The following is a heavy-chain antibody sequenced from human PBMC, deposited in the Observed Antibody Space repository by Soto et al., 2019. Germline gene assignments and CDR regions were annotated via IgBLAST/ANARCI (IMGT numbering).Heavy chain of an antibody. CDR2: ISYDGSNK. J-gene: IGHJ6*02. CDR1: GFTFSSYG. Sequence: AGGSLRLSCAASGFTFSSYGMHWVRQAPGKGLEWVAVISYDGSNKYYADSVKGRFTISRDNSKNTLYLQMNSLRAEDTAVYYCAKDMYRTPYSGSYYYYYGMDVWGQGTTVTVSS. V-gene: IGHV3-30*18. D-gene: IGHD1-26*01. CDR3: AKDMYRTPYSGSYYYYYGMDV.